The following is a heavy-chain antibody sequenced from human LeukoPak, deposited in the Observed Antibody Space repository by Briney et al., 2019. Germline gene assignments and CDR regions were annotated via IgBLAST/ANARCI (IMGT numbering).Heavy chain of an antibody. CDR3: ASRGPYGADFDY. D-gene: IGHD4-17*01. CDR2: FDPEDGET. Sequence: ASVKVSCKVSGYTLTELSMHWVRQAPGKGLEWMGGFDPEDGETIYAQKFQGRVTMTEDKSTSTAYMELSSLRSEDTAVYYCASRGPYGADFDYWGQGTLVTVSS. CDR1: GYTLTELS. V-gene: IGHV1-24*01. J-gene: IGHJ4*02.